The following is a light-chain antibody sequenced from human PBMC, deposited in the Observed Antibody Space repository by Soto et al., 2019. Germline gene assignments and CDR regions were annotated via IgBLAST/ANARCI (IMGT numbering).Light chain of an antibody. Sequence: DIVMTQSPDSLAVSLGERATINCRSSQSVLSNSYNKSYLAWYQHKSGQPPRLLIYWASTRESGVPDRFSGSGSGTDFTLTISSLQAGDVAVYYCLQYYATPYTFGQGTKLEIK. CDR1: QSVLSNSYNKSY. J-gene: IGKJ2*01. V-gene: IGKV4-1*01. CDR2: WAS. CDR3: LQYYATPYT.